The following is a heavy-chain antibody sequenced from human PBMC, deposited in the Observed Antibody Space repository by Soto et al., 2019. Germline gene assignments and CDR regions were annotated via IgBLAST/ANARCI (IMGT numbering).Heavy chain of an antibody. D-gene: IGHD3-3*01. V-gene: IGHV1-3*01. J-gene: IGHJ6*02. CDR2: INAGNGRT. Sequence: KDPRFAKTCKPPHSLRHYHKQRLEWMGWINAGNGRTKYSQKFQGRVTITRDTSASTAYMELSSLRSEDTAVYYCARDGAHDXWGGYSPCYYYGMDVWGQGTTVTV. CDR3: ARDGAHDXWGGYSPCYYYGMDV. CDR1: RFAKTCKP.